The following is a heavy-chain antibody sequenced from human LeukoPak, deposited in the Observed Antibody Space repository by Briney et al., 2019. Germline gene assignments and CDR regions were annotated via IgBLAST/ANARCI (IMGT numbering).Heavy chain of an antibody. CDR1: GYTFTNYG. D-gene: IGHD3-10*01. CDR2: ISVYNGNT. V-gene: IGHV1-18*01. Sequence: ASVKVSCKASGYTFTNYGISWVRQAPGQGLEWMGWISVYNGNTNYAQKFQGRVTMTRDTSISTAYMELSRLRSDDTAVYYCASREDYYYSSGLFDYWGQGTLVTVSS. CDR3: ASREDYYYSSGLFDY. J-gene: IGHJ4*02.